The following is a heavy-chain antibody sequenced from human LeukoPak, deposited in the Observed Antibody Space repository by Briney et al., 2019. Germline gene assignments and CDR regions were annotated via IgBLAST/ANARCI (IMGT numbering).Heavy chain of an antibody. Sequence: KPSETLSLTCAVSGYSISSGYYWGWIRQPPGKGLEWIGSIYHSGNTYYNPSLKSRVTISVDTSKNQFSLKLSSVTAADTAVYYCARDHCSSTSCLNWFDPWGQGTLVTVSS. D-gene: IGHD2-2*01. V-gene: IGHV4-38-2*02. CDR1: GYSISSGYY. CDR2: IYHSGNT. J-gene: IGHJ5*02. CDR3: ARDHCSSTSCLNWFDP.